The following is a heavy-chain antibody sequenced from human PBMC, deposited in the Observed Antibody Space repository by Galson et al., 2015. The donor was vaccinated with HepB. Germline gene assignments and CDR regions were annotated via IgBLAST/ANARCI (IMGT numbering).Heavy chain of an antibody. CDR3: ARGEGLGY. CDR1: GFTFSAYC. J-gene: IGHJ4*02. Sequence: SLRLSCAASGFTFSAYCMSWVRQAPGKGLEWVANIKKDGSEKSYVDSVKGRFTISRDNAKNSVYLQMNCLGVEDTAVYYCARGEGLGYWGQGILVTVSS. CDR2: IKKDGSEK. V-gene: IGHV3-7*01. D-gene: IGHD1-26*01.